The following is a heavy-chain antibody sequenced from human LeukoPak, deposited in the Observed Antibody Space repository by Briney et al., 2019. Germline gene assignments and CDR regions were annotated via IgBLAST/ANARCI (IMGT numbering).Heavy chain of an antibody. J-gene: IGHJ3*02. D-gene: IGHD1-1*01. CDR3: ATGDPRYNWNDGFAFDI. V-gene: IGHV4-4*07. Sequence: SETLSLTCTVSGGSISSYYWSWIRQPAGKGLEWIGRIYTSGSTNYNPSLKSRVTMSVDTSKNQFSLKLSSVTAADTAVYYCATGDPRYNWNDGFAFDIWGQGTMVTVSS. CDR2: IYTSGST. CDR1: GGSISSYY.